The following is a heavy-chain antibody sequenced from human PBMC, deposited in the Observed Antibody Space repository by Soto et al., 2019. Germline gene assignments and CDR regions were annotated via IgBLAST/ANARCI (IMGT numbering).Heavy chain of an antibody. Sequence: ETLSLTCTVSGGSISSGGYYWNWVRQAPGKGLEWVSSISSSSSYIYYADSVKGRFTISRDNAKNSLYLQMNSLRAEDTAVYYCARDQEAIVRLLDYYYGMDVWGQGTTVTVSS. D-gene: IGHD3-16*02. CDR1: GGSISSGGYY. CDR3: ARDQEAIVRLLDYYYGMDV. V-gene: IGHV3-21*01. J-gene: IGHJ6*02. CDR2: ISSSSSYI.